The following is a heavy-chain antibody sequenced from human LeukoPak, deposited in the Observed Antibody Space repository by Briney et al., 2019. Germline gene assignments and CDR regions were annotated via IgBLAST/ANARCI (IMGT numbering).Heavy chain of an antibody. CDR3: ARGRFYFDY. Sequence: SGPALFQPTPTLTLTFTFSGFSLTTSGMCVSWIRQPPGKALEWLARIDWDDDKFYITSLKTRLTISQDTSKNQVVLTMTNMDPVDTATYYCARGRFYFDYWGQGTLVTVSS. D-gene: IGHD3-16*01. J-gene: IGHJ4*02. CDR1: GFSLTTSGMC. CDR2: IDWDDDK. V-gene: IGHV2-70*17.